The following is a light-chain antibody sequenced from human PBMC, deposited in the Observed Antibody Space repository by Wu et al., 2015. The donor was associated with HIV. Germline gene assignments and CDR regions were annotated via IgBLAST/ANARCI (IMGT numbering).Light chain of an antibody. CDR3: QHXNSYWT. J-gene: IGKJ1*01. CDR2: KAS. V-gene: IGKV1-5*03. Sequence: DIQMTQSPSTLSASVGDRVTITCRASQSISSWLAWYQQKSGKAPKLLIYKASSLESGVPSRFSGSGSGTEFTLTISSLQPDDFATYYCQHXNSYWTFGQGTKVEIK. CDR1: QSISSW.